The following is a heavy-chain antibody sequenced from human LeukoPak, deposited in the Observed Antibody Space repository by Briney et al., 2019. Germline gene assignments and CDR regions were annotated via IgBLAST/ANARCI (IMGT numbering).Heavy chain of an antibody. CDR3: AMVGTVPDYYYYGMDV. V-gene: IGHV3-74*01. CDR2: INSDGSST. CDR1: GFTFSSYW. Sequence: GGSLRLSCAAPGFTFSSYWMHWVRQAPGKGLVWVSRINSDGSSTSYADSVKGRFTISRDNAKNTLYLQMNSLRAEDTAVYYCAMVGTVPDYYYYGMDVWGQGTTVTVSS. J-gene: IGHJ6*02. D-gene: IGHD2-2*01.